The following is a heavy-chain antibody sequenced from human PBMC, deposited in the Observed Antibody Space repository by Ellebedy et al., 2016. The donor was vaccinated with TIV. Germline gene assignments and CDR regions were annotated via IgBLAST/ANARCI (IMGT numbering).Heavy chain of an antibody. CDR3: ARDIPSIAAAGDDY. CDR2: ISSNGGST. D-gene: IGHD6-13*01. Sequence: GESLKISCAASGFTFSSYAMHWVRQAPGKGLEYVSAISSNGGSTYYANSVKGRFTISRDNSKNTLYLQMGSLRAEDMAVYYCARDIPSIAAAGDDYWGQGTLVTVSS. CDR1: GFTFSSYA. V-gene: IGHV3-64*01. J-gene: IGHJ4*02.